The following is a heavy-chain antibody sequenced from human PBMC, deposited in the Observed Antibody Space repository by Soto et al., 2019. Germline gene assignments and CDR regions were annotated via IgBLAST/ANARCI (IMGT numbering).Heavy chain of an antibody. CDR1: GYTFTNFA. Sequence: QVQLVQSGAEVKKPGASVKVSCKASGYTFTNFAMSWVRQAPGERLQWMGWINAGNGNTRYSQNFQDRVTITRDTSASTAYMELGSLRSEDTAVYYCARCYYGLGSYADYWGQGTLVTVSS. V-gene: IGHV1-3*01. CDR3: ARCYYGLGSYADY. J-gene: IGHJ4*02. D-gene: IGHD3-10*01. CDR2: INAGNGNT.